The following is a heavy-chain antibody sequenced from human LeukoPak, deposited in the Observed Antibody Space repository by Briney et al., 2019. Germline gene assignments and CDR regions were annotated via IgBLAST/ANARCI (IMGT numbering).Heavy chain of an antibody. CDR3: ARARGYSGYAYFDY. J-gene: IGHJ4*02. D-gene: IGHD5-12*01. CDR2: IYTSGST. CDR1: GGSMSSYY. Sequence: SETLSLTCTVSGGSMSSYYWSWIRQPAGKGLEWIGRIYTSGSTNYNPSLKSRVTISVDTSKNQFSLKLSSVTAADTAVYYCARARGYSGYAYFDYWGQGTLVTVSS. V-gene: IGHV4-4*07.